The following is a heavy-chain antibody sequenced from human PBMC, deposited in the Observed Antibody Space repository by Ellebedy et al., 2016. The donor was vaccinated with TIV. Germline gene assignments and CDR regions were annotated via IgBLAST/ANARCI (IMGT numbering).Heavy chain of an antibody. CDR1: GFTFSSYG. CDR2: IRNDGNNA. V-gene: IGHV3-33*01. D-gene: IGHD5-12*01. J-gene: IGHJ5*02. Sequence: GESLKISCAASGFTFSSYGMHWVRQAPGRGLEWVAAIRNDGNNAYYADSVKGRFTISKENSKNTLYLQMNSLRAEDTAVYYCARGKGGSDARGWFDPWGQGTLVTVSS. CDR3: ARGKGGSDARGWFDP.